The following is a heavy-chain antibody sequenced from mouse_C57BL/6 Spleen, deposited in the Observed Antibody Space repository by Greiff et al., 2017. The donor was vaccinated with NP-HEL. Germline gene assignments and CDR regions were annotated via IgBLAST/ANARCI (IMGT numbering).Heavy chain of an antibody. J-gene: IGHJ3*01. Sequence: EVKLQESGPELVKPGASVKISCKASGYSFTDYNMNWVKQSNGKSLEWIGVINPNYGTTSYNQKFKGKATLTVDQSSSTAYMQLNSLTSEDSAVYYCARSGHYGSSYAAYWGQGTLVTVSA. CDR3: ARSGHYGSSYAAY. V-gene: IGHV1-39*01. CDR2: INPNYGTT. CDR1: GYSFTDYN. D-gene: IGHD1-1*01.